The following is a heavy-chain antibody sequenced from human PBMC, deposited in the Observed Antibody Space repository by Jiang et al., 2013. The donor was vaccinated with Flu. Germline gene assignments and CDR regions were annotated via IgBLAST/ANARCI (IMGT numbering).Heavy chain of an antibody. CDR1: GYTFTSYD. V-gene: IGHV1-18*01. Sequence: GAEVKKPGASVKVSCKTSGYTFTSYDISWVRQAPGQGLQWMGWISPHNDNTTYAQKVQGRVTMTTDTSTSTAYMELRSLRSDDTAVYFCAMYSRSSYDYWGQGTLVTVSS. J-gene: IGHJ4*02. CDR3: AMYSRSSYDY. CDR2: ISPHNDNT. D-gene: IGHD6-13*01.